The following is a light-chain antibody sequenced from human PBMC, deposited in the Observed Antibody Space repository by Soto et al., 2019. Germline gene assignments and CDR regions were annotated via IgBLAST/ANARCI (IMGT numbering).Light chain of an antibody. CDR2: EVS. CDR1: SEDVGGYDY. Sequence: QSALTQPASVSGSPGQSITISCSGTSEDVGGYDYVYWYQHHPGKAPKLMISEVSNRPSGLSNRFSGSKSGSTASLTISGLQAEDEADYYCSSYTSSSTLVFGSGTKVTVL. J-gene: IGLJ1*01. V-gene: IGLV2-14*01. CDR3: SSYTSSSTLV.